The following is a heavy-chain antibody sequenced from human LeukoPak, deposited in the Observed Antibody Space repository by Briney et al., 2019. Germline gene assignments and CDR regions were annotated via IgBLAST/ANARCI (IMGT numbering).Heavy chain of an antibody. V-gene: IGHV1-18*01. CDR2: ISGYTGNT. D-gene: IGHD2-2*01. Sequence: ASVKFSCKASGYDFIGYGITWVRQAPGQGLEWLGRISGYTGNTKFAQKFQGRVGMTRDTSTSTVYMELRSLRLDDTGVYYCARGVVVPAAGIHDAFDIWGQGTMVTVSS. CDR1: GYDFIGYG. J-gene: IGHJ3*02. CDR3: ARGVVVPAAGIHDAFDI.